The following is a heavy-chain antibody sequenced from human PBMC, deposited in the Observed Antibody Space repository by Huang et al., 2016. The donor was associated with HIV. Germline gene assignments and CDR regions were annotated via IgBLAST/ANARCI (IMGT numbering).Heavy chain of an antibody. CDR2: IIHLGSH. V-gene: IGHV4-34*02. J-gene: IGHJ5*02. D-gene: IGHD3-10*01. CDR1: GGSLRGYY. Sequence: QVHLQQWGAGLLKSAETLSLTCAVYGGSLRGYYWSWLRRTPGKGLEWIGEIIHLGSHNCSPALTSRISISMDGSKKQFSLKLRSISDAYTAAYFCARDATKNPRGWFDPWGQGTLVTVSS. CDR3: ARDATKNPRGWFDP.